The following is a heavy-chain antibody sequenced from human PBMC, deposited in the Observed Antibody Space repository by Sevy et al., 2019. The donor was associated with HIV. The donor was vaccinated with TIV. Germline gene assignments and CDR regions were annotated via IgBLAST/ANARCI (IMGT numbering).Heavy chain of an antibody. J-gene: IGHJ4*02. D-gene: IGHD1-7*01. Sequence: GGSLSLSCAASGFTFSSYWMSWVRQAPGKGLEWVANIKQDGSEKYYVDSVKGRFTISRDNAKNSLYLQMNSLRAEDTAVYYCARNWGWNWAPFDYWGQGTLVTVSS. CDR1: GFTFSSYW. CDR2: IKQDGSEK. CDR3: ARNWGWNWAPFDY. V-gene: IGHV3-7*01.